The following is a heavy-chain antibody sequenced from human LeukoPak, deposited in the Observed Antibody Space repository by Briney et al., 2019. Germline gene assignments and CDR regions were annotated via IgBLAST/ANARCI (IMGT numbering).Heavy chain of an antibody. V-gene: IGHV4-59*01. J-gene: IGHJ4*02. Sequence: SETLSLTCTVSGGSISSYYWSWIRQPPGKGLEWIGYIYYSGSTNYNPSLKSRVTISVDTSKNQFSLKLSSVTAADTAVYCCARVSYSSGWYDDYFDYWGQGTLVTVSS. CDR3: ARVSYSSGWYDDYFDY. D-gene: IGHD6-19*01. CDR1: GGSISSYY. CDR2: IYYSGST.